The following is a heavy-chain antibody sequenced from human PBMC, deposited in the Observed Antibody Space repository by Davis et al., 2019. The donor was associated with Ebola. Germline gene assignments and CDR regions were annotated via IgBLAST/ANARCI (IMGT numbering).Heavy chain of an antibody. CDR3: ARDRFDVLLWFGEGLGEYGMDV. J-gene: IGHJ6*02. CDR1: GLTFSSYA. CDR2: IGGNGDYT. Sequence: GGSLRLSCAASGLTFSSYAMTWVRQAPGKGLEWVSTIGGNGDYTYYADSVKVRFTISRDNSKNTLYLQMNSLRAEDTAVYYCARDRFDVLLWFGEGLGEYGMDVWGQGTTVTVSS. D-gene: IGHD3-10*01. V-gene: IGHV3-23*01.